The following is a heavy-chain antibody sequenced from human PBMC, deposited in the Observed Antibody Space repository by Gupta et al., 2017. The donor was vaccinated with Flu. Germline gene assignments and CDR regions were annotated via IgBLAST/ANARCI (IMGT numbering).Heavy chain of an antibody. J-gene: IGHJ4*02. D-gene: IGHD1-1*01. V-gene: IGHV4-39*01. CDR1: SIGSRGSV. CDR3: ARGTGGSPRDY. CDR2: IYHSGST. Sequence: SIGSRGSVLGCSVQHHGIVLEWIGNIYHSGSTHYNPSLKNQVTISADTSKNQFSLTLRTVTAADTAVYDCARGTGGSPRDYWGQGALVTVSS.